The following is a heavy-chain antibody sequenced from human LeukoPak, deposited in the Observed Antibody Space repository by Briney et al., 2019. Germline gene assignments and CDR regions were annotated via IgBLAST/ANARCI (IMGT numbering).Heavy chain of an antibody. CDR2: IWYDGSNK. V-gene: IGHV3-33*01. Sequence: GGSLRLSCAASGFTFSSYGMHWVRQAPGKGLEWVAVIWYDGSNKYYADSVKGRFTISRDNSKNTLYLQMNSLRAEDTVVYYCARDGEKIAQWLVDYWGQGTLVTVSS. J-gene: IGHJ4*02. CDR3: ARDGEKIAQWLVDY. CDR1: GFTFSSYG. D-gene: IGHD6-19*01.